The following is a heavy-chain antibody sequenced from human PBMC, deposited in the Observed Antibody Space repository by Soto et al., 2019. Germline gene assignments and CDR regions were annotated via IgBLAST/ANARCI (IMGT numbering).Heavy chain of an antibody. CDR2: ISGSGGHI. V-gene: IGHV3-23*01. CDR1: GLTFTNYA. Sequence: GGSLRLSCAASGLTFTNYAMAGFRKAPGTGLEWVSSISGSGGHIYYADSVKGRFTVSRDNSKNTLFLQMNSLRAEDAAVYYCARHNCLDIVIIPAACPFDSWGQGALVTVSS. J-gene: IGHJ4*02. D-gene: IGHD2-2*03. CDR3: ARHNCLDIVIIPAACPFDS.